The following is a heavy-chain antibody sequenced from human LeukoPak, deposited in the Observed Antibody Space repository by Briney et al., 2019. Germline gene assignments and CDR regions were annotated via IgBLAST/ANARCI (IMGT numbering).Heavy chain of an antibody. Sequence: SQTLSLTCAISGDSVSINSAAWNWIRQSPSGGLEWLGRTYYRSKWYNDYALSVKSRITVTPDTSENQFSLQLNSVILEDTAVYYCAREGSGQEYYGMDVWGQGTTVIVSS. D-gene: IGHD5-12*01. CDR1: GDSVSINSAA. V-gene: IGHV6-1*01. CDR3: AREGSGQEYYGMDV. CDR2: TYYRSKWYN. J-gene: IGHJ6*02.